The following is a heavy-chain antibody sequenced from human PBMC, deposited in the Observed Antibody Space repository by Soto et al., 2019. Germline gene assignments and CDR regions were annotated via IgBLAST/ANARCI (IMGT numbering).Heavy chain of an antibody. V-gene: IGHV4-59*01. CDR1: GGSISTYY. Sequence: QVQLQESGPGLVKPSETLSLTCTVSGGSISTYYWSWIRQPPGKGLEWIGYIYYNGYTNYNPSLKSRVTISVDTSKNQFSLRLRSVSAADTAVYYCARDGSRYDFWSGPYYFDYWGQGTLVTVSS. D-gene: IGHD3-3*01. CDR3: ARDGSRYDFWSGPYYFDY. CDR2: IYYNGYT. J-gene: IGHJ4*02.